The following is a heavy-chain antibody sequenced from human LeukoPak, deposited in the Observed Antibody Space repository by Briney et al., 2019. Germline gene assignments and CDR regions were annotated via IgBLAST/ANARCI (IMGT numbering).Heavy chain of an antibody. Sequence: GGSLRLSCAASAFTFSSYGMHWVRQAPGKGLEWVAFIRYDGSNKYYADSVKGRFTISRDNSKNTLYLQMNSLRAEDTAVYYCAKRNTYYYDSSGYYGAFDIWGQGTMVTVSS. D-gene: IGHD3-22*01. CDR1: AFTFSSYG. J-gene: IGHJ3*02. V-gene: IGHV3-30*02. CDR2: IRYDGSNK. CDR3: AKRNTYYYDSSGYYGAFDI.